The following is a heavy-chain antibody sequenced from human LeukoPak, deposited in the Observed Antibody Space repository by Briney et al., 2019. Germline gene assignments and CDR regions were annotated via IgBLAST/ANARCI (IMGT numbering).Heavy chain of an antibody. V-gene: IGHV4-61*02. D-gene: IGHD5-24*01. CDR2: IYTSGST. CDR3: ARDRTGWLQADY. Sequence: SETLSLTCSVSNDSISSGRYYWIWIRQPAGKGLEWIGRIYTSGSTNYNHSLKSRVIISVDTSKNQFSLSLSSVTAADTAAYYCARDRTGWLQADYWGPGTLVTVSS. CDR1: NDSISSGRYY. J-gene: IGHJ4*02.